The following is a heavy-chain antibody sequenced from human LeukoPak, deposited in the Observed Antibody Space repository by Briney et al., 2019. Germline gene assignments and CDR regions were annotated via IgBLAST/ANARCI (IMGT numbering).Heavy chain of an antibody. CDR2: IYYSGST. CDR1: GGSISSSSYY. J-gene: IGHJ4*02. Sequence: PSETLSLTCTVSGGSISSSSYYWGWIRQPPGKGLEWIGSIYYSGSTYYNPSLKSRVTISVDTSKNQFSLKLSSVTAADTAVYYCARVPHERGYSYGYAYCGGDCFFNYWGQGTLVTVSS. D-gene: IGHD5-18*01. CDR3: ARVPHERGYSYGYAYCGGDCFFNY. V-gene: IGHV4-39*01.